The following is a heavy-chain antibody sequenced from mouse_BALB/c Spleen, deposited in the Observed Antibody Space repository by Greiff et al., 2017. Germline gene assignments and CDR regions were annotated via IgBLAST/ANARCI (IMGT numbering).Heavy chain of an antibody. V-gene: IGHV1-54*01. CDR1: GYAFTNYL. CDR3: ARKGGAMDY. J-gene: IGHJ4*01. CDR2: INPGRGGT. Sequence: QVQLQQSGAELVRPGTSVKVSCKASGYAFTNYLIEWVKQRPGQGLEWIGVINPGRGGTNYNEKFKGKATLTADKSSSTAYMQLSSLTSDDSAVYFCARKGGAMDYWGQGTSVTVSS.